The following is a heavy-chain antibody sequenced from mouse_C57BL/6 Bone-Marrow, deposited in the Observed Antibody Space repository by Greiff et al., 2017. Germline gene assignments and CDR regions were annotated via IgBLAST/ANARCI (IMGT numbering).Heavy chain of an antibody. V-gene: IGHV1-55*01. CDR1: GYTFTSYW. Sequence: QVHVKQPGAELVKPGASVKMSCKASGYTFTSYWITWVKQRPGQGLEWIGDIYPGSGSTNYNEKFKSKATLTVDTSSSTAYMQLSSLTSEDSAVEYGASRWLLPYYYAMDDWGKGTSGTVSS. D-gene: IGHD2-3*01. CDR2: IYPGSGST. J-gene: IGHJ4*01. CDR3: ASRWLLPYYYAMDD.